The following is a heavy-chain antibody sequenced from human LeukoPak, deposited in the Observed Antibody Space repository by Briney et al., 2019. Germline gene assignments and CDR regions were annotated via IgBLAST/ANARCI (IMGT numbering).Heavy chain of an antibody. V-gene: IGHV4-39*07. CDR1: GGSISSGNYY. Sequence: SETLSLTCSVSGGSISSGNYYWGWIRQPPGKDLEWIGSIFYTGNTYYNASLKSRVTMSADMSKNQFSLKLNSVTAADTAVYYCARFGLREYCSSTSCYSTAFDIWGQGTMVTVSS. CDR2: IFYTGNT. D-gene: IGHD2-2*01. J-gene: IGHJ3*02. CDR3: ARFGLREYCSSTSCYSTAFDI.